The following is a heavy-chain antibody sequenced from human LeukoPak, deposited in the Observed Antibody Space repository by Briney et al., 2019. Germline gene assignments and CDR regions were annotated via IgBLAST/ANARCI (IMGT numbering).Heavy chain of an antibody. D-gene: IGHD2-2*01. V-gene: IGHV3-43*01. CDR2: ISWDGGRT. Sequence: GGSLRLSCAASGFTFDDYTMHWVRHAPGKGLEWVSLISWDGGRTYYADSVKGRFTISRDNSKNTLYLQMNSLRAEDTAVYYCAKAADDIVVVPAALFDYWGQGTLVTVSS. CDR1: GFTFDDYT. J-gene: IGHJ4*02. CDR3: AKAADDIVVVPAALFDY.